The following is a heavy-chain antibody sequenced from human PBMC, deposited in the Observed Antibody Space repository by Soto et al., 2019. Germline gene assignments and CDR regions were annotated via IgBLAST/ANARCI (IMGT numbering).Heavy chain of an antibody. Sequence: EVQLVESGGGLVQPGRSLRLSCAASGFTFDDYAMHWVRQAPGKGLEWVSGISWNSGSIGYADSVKGRFTISRDNAKNSLYLQMNSLRAEDTALYYCAKDIGHWGQGTLVTVSS. CDR3: AKDIGH. J-gene: IGHJ4*02. V-gene: IGHV3-9*01. CDR1: GFTFDDYA. CDR2: ISWNSGSI.